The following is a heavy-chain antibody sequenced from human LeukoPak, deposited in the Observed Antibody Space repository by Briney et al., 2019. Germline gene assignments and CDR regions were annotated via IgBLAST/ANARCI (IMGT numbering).Heavy chain of an antibody. D-gene: IGHD2-2*01. CDR3: ARMYCSSTSCEP. CDR1: GGTFSSYA. CDR2: IIPIFGTA. V-gene: IGHV1-69*05. Sequence: SVKVSCKASGGTFSSYAISWVRQAPGQGLEWMGRIIPIFGTANYAQRFQGRVTITTDESTSTAYMELSSLRSEDTAVYYCARMYCSSTSCEPWGQGTLVTVSS. J-gene: IGHJ5*02.